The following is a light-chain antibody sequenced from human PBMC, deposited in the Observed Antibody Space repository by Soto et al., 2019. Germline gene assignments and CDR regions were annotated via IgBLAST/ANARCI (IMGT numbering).Light chain of an antibody. V-gene: IGKV1-39*01. CDR1: QSISTY. CDR2: AAS. J-gene: IGKJ2*01. Sequence: DIQMTQSPSSLPASVGDRVTLTCRASQSISTYLNWYQQKPGKAPKLLIYAASSLQSGVPSRLSGSGSGTAFTLTISSLQPEDFATYYCQQSYTIPYTFGQGTKLEIK. CDR3: QQSYTIPYT.